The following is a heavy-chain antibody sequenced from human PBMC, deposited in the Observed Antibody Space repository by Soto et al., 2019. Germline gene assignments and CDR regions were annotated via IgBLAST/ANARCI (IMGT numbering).Heavy chain of an antibody. CDR3: ARDRSGPTRDDAFDH. CDR2: INPNSGGT. J-gene: IGHJ4*02. V-gene: IGHV1-2*04. D-gene: IGHD1-1*01. CDR1: GYTFTGYY. Sequence: ASVKVSCKASGYTFTGYYMHWVRQAPGQGLEWMGWINPNSGGTNYAQKFQGWVTMTRGTSISTAYMELSRLRSDDTAVYYCARDRSGPTRDDAFDHWGQGTLVTVSS.